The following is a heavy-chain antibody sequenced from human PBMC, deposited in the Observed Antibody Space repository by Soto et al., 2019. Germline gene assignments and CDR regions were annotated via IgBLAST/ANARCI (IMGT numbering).Heavy chain of an antibody. Sequence: SQTLSLTCAVYGGSFSGYYWGWLRQTPGKGLEFIGSMYYSGTTYYNPSLKSRVTISVDTSKNQFTLKLISVTAADTAVYYCAVVDSTGNWFDPWGEGALVTVSS. D-gene: IGHD6-25*01. CDR2: MYYSGTT. CDR3: AVVDSTGNWFDP. J-gene: IGHJ5*02. V-gene: IGHV4-39*01. CDR1: GGSFSGYY.